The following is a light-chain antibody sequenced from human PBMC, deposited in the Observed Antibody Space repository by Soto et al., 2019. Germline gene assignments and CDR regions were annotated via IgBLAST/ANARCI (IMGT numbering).Light chain of an antibody. CDR3: CSYAGSYTYVL. CDR1: SSDVGGYNY. CDR2: DVS. V-gene: IGLV2-11*01. J-gene: IGLJ2*01. Sequence: QSALTQPRSVSGSPGQSVTISCTGTSSDVGGYNYLSWYQQHPGKAPKLMIYDVSKRPSGVPDRFSGSKSGNTASLTISGLQAEDEADYYCCSYAGSYTYVLFGGGTKLTVL.